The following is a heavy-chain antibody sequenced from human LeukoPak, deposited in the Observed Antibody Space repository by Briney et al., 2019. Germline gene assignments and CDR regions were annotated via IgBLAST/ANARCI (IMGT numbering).Heavy chain of an antibody. CDR2: INHSGST. Sequence: SESLSLTGAVYGGSFSGYYWSWIRQPPGKGLEWIGEINHSGSTNYNPSLKSRVTISVDTSKNQFSLKLSSVTAADTAVYYCARGGGLDVWGQGATVTVSS. J-gene: IGHJ6*02. CDR1: GGSFSGYY. CDR3: ARGGGLDV. V-gene: IGHV4-34*01.